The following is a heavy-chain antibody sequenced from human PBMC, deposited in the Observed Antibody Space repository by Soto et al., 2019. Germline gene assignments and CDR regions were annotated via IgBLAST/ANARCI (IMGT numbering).Heavy chain of an antibody. D-gene: IGHD6-19*01. Sequence: GGSLRLSCAASGFTFSSYSLNWVRQAPGKGLEWVSSISGSSSYIYYADSVKGRFTISRDNAKNSLYLQMNSLRAEDTAVYYCAGYSSGWHGPNWFDPWGQGTLVTVSS. CDR1: GFTFSSYS. CDR3: AGYSSGWHGPNWFDP. J-gene: IGHJ5*02. CDR2: ISGSSSYI. V-gene: IGHV3-21*01.